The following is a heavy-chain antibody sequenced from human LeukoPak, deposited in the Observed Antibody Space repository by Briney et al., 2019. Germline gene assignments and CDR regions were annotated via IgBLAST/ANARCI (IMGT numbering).Heavy chain of an antibody. V-gene: IGHV4-34*01. Sequence: MASETLSLTCAVYGGSLSGYYWSWIRQPPGKGLEWIGEINHSGSTNYNPSLKSRVTISVDTSKNQFSLKLSSVTAADTAVYYCARERLYYDYVWGSYRQRLAFDYWGQGTLVTVSS. CDR3: ARERLYYDYVWGSYRQRLAFDY. CDR2: INHSGST. CDR1: GGSLSGYY. D-gene: IGHD3-16*02. J-gene: IGHJ4*02.